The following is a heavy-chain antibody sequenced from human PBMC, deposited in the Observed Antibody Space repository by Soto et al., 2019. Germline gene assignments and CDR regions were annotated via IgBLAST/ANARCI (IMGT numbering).Heavy chain of an antibody. CDR1: GFTFSSYW. CDR2: IKQDGSEK. CDR3: ARDRGGYFDSSPNFDY. D-gene: IGHD3-9*01. Sequence: EVQLVESGGGLVQPGGSLRLSCAASGFTFSSYWMSWVRQAPGKGLEWVANIKQDGSEKYYVDSVKGRFTISRDNAKNSLYRQMNSLRAEDTAVYYCARDRGGYFDSSPNFDYWGQGTLVTVSS. V-gene: IGHV3-7*01. J-gene: IGHJ4*02.